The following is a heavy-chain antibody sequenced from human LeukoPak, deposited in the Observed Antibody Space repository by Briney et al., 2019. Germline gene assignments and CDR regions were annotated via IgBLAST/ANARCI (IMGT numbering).Heavy chain of an antibody. V-gene: IGHV4-59*11. CDR2: ISYIGST. D-gene: IGHD3-22*01. CDR3: ASDSISMNAFDA. CDR1: GGSFTTHY. Sequence: SETLSLTCTVSGGSFTTHYWSWIRQPPGKGLEWIGYISYIGSTNYNPSLKSRVTISIDTSNNEVSLMLTSVTAADTAVYYCASDSISMNAFDAWGRGTMVTVSS. J-gene: IGHJ3*01.